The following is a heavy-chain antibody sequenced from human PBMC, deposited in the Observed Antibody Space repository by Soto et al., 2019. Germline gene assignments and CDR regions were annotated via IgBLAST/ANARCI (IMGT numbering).Heavy chain of an antibody. V-gene: IGHV4-59*01. CDR1: RDSISSYY. CDR3: ARRYDFDY. Sequence: SEPLSLTCTVYRDSISSYYWSWIRQTPGKGLKWIVYIYYSGSTNYNPSLKSRGTISVDTSKNQFSLKLSSVTAADTAVYYCARRYDFDYWGQGTLVTVSS. CDR2: IYYSGST. D-gene: IGHD1-20*01. J-gene: IGHJ4*02.